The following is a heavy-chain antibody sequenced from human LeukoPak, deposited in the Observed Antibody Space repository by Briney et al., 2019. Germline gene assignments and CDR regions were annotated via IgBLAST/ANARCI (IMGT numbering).Heavy chain of an antibody. Sequence: ASVKVSCKASGYTFHTYGLSWVRQAPGQGPEWMGWTSPYSGYTNYAEKFQGRVTMTTDTSTSTAYMELTRLTSDDTAVYFCARDKYRDTSGYYRFDYWGQGTLVTVSA. J-gene: IGHJ4*02. D-gene: IGHD3-22*01. CDR2: TSPYSGYT. V-gene: IGHV1-18*01. CDR3: ARDKYRDTSGYYRFDY. CDR1: GYTFHTYG.